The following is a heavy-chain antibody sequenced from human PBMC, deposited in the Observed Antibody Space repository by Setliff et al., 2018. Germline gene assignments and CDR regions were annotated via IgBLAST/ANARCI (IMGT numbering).Heavy chain of an antibody. CDR2: INHSGST. J-gene: IGHJ4*02. V-gene: IGHV4-34*01. CDR3: ARSFSRREKFLLDY. Sequence: SETLSLTCTVSGGSISNFYWSWIRQPAGKGLEWIGEINHSGSTNYNPSLKSRVTISMDTSKNQFSLKVSSVTAADTAVYYCARSFSRREKFLLDYWGQGALVTVSS. CDR1: GGSISNFY.